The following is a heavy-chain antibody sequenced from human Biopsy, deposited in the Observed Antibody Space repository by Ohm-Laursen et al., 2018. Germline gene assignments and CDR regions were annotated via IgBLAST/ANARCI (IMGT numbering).Heavy chain of an antibody. CDR3: ASAGYNPDWNFDL. J-gene: IGHJ2*01. Sequence: PGTLSLTCTVSGGPIDSYYWSWIRQPPGKALEWIGYIYFTGRTSYNPSLKSRVTMSVNTSKKQFSLRRSSVTAADTAVYYCASAGYNPDWNFDLWGRGTRVTVSS. V-gene: IGHV4-59*12. CDR2: IYFTGRT. D-gene: IGHD5-24*01. CDR1: GGPIDSYY.